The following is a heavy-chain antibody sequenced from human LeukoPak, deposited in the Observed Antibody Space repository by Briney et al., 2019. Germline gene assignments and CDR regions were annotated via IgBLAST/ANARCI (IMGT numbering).Heavy chain of an antibody. CDR1: GGTFSSYA. CDR3: AREYYYDSSGYYSNYFDY. J-gene: IGHJ4*02. Sequence: ASVKVSCKASGGTFSSYAISWVRQAPGQGLEWMGGIIPIFGTANYAQKFQGRVTITADESTSTAYMELSSLRSEDTAVYYCAREYYYDSSGYYSNYFDYWGQGTLVTVSS. V-gene: IGHV1-69*13. CDR2: IIPIFGTA. D-gene: IGHD3-22*01.